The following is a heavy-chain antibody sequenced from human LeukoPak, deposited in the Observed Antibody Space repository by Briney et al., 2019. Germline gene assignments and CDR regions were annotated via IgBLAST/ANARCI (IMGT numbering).Heavy chain of an antibody. D-gene: IGHD1-26*01. CDR2: ISYDGGNK. V-gene: IGHV3-30-3*02. CDR3: AKLTVGATTGGGY. Sequence: GGSLRLSCAASGFTFSSYAMHWVRQAPGKGLEWVAVISYDGGNKYYADSVKGRFTISRDNSKNTLYLQMNSLRAEDTAAYYCAKLTVGATTGGGYWGQGTLVTVSS. CDR1: GFTFSSYA. J-gene: IGHJ4*02.